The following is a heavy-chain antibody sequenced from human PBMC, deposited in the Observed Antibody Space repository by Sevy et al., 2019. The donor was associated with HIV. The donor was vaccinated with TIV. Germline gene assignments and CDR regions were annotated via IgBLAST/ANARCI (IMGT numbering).Heavy chain of an antibody. V-gene: IGHV3-23*01. CDR3: AKDGGYRSPSLAN. D-gene: IGHD2-15*01. J-gene: IGHJ4*02. CDR1: GFTFSSYA. Sequence: GGSLRLSCAASGFTFSSYAMTWVRQAPGKGLEGVSLISGRGVGTFYADSVKGRFTISRDNSKNTLYLQMNSLRADDTAVYYCAKDGGYRSPSLANWGQGTLVTVSS. CDR2: ISGRGVGT.